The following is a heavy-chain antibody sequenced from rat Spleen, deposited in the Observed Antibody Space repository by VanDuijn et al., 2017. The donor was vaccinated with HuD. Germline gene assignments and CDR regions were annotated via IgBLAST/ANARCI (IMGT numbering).Heavy chain of an antibody. CDR3: ARRGAYWYFDC. CDR2: ISRRSDRT. D-gene: IGHD4-1*01. J-gene: IGHJ1*01. V-gene: IGHV5S23*01. CDR1: GFTFSNYD. Sequence: EVQLVESDGGLVQPGRSLKLSCAASGFTFSNYDMAWVRQAPTKGLEWVTSISRRSDRTYYRDSVKGRFTVSRDNAKSTLYLQMDSLRSEDTATYYCARRGAYWYFDCWGPGTMVTVSS.